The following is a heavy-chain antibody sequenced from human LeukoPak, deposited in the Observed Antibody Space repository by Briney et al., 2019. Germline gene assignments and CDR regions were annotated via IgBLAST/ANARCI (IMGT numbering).Heavy chain of an antibody. J-gene: IGHJ4*02. Sequence: SETLSLTCGVYGGSFNDHFWSWIRQPPGKGLEWLGEINHSGTANYNPSPNRRVTISIDPSKDQFSLTLSAVTVADTAVYYCARARRDSGFYRIDYWGQGTLVTVSS. CDR1: GGSFNDHF. V-gene: IGHV4-34*01. CDR2: INHSGTA. CDR3: ARARRDSGFYRIDY. D-gene: IGHD3-3*01.